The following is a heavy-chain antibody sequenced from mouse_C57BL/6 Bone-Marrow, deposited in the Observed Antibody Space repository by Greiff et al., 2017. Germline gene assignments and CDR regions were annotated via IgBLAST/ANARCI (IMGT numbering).Heavy chain of an antibody. CDR2: IDPETGGT. CDR1: GYTFTDYE. D-gene: IGHD1-1*01. Sequence: QVQLQQSGAELVRPGASVTLSCKASGYTFTDYEMHWVKQTPVHGLEWIGAIDPETGGTAYNQTFKGKAILTADKSSSTAYMELRSLTSEDSAVYYCTRDYYGSSFFDYWGQGTTLTVAS. CDR3: TRDYYGSSFFDY. J-gene: IGHJ2*01. V-gene: IGHV1-15*01.